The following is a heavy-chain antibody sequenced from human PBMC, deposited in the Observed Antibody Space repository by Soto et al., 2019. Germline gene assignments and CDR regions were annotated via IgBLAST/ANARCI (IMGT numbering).Heavy chain of an antibody. V-gene: IGHV3-23*01. CDR3: ATYQQTNPFDF. Sequence: EVQLLESGGDLVQPGGSLRLSCAASGFTFSAFAMSWVRQAPGKGLEWVSGIYPSSGEIHYTDSVKGRFTISRDNSKNTVYLQMNSLRAEDTAVYFCATYQQTNPFDFWGQGPLVTVSS. CDR1: GFTFSAFA. D-gene: IGHD2-2*01. J-gene: IGHJ4*02. CDR2: IYPSSGEI.